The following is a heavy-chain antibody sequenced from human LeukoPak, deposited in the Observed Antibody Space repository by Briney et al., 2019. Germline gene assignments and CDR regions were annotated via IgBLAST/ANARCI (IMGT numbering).Heavy chain of an antibody. Sequence: PSETLSLTCAVYGGSFSGYYWSWIRQPPGKGLEWIGEINHSGSTNYNPSLKRRVTISVDMSKNQFSLKLSSVTAADTAVYYCARGYDILTGYTRSFDYWGQGTLVTVSS. CDR1: GGSFSGYY. CDR3: ARGYDILTGYTRSFDY. CDR2: INHSGST. J-gene: IGHJ4*02. D-gene: IGHD3-9*01. V-gene: IGHV4-34*01.